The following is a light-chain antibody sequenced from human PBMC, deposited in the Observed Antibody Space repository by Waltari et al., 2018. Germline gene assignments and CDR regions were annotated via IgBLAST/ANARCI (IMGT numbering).Light chain of an antibody. CDR2: WAS. J-gene: IGKJ2*01. CDR1: RTVFFSSNNKDF. Sequence: DIVMTQSPASLAVSLGERATINCRSSRTVFFSSNNKDFLSWYQQRPGQPPKLLSYWASTRESGVPDRFSGSGSGTNFTLTINGLQAEDVAVYYCQQIYITPQTFGQGTRVEIK. CDR3: QQIYITPQT. V-gene: IGKV4-1*01.